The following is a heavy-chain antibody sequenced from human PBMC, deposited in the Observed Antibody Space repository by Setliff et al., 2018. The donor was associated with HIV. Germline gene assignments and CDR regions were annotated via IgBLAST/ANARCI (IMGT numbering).Heavy chain of an antibody. CDR1: GDTFSSYA. CDR2: IIPIFGSP. V-gene: IGHV1-69*06. Sequence: AASVKVSCKASGDTFSSYAISWVRQAPGQGLEWMGRIIPIFGSPNYAQKFQGRVTITADKSTSTAYMELSSLRSEDTAVYYCARDVYYYFYMDVWGKGTTVTVSS. CDR3: ARDVYYYFYMDV. J-gene: IGHJ6*03.